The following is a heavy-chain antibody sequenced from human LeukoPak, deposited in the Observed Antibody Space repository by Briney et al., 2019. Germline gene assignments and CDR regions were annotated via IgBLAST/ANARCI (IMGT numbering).Heavy chain of an antibody. V-gene: IGHV4-61*02. CDR3: ARELAGPDCSSTSCYGGGASNWFDP. Sequence: SETLSLTCTVSGGSISSGSYYWSWIRQPAGKGLEWIGRIYTSGSTNYNPSLKSRVTISVDTSKNQFSLKLSSVTAADTAVYYCARELAGPDCSSTSCYGGGASNWFDPWGQGTLVTVSS. CDR1: GGSISSGSYY. CDR2: IYTSGST. D-gene: IGHD2-2*01. J-gene: IGHJ5*02.